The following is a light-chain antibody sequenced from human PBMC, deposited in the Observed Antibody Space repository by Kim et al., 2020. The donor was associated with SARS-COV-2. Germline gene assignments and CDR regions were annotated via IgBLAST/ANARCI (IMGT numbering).Light chain of an antibody. J-gene: IGKJ4*01. CDR1: QSVSSSY. Sequence: EIVLTQSPGTLSLSPGERATLSCRASQSVSSSYLAWYQQNPGQAPRLLIYGASSRATGIPDRFSGSGSGTDFTLTINRLEPEDFAVYYCQQYGSSPLTFGGGTTVEI. CDR3: QQYGSSPLT. CDR2: GAS. V-gene: IGKV3-20*01.